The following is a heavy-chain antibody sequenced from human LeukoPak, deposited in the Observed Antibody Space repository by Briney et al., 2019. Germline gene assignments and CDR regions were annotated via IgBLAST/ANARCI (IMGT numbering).Heavy chain of an antibody. CDR1: GFTFDDYA. CDR2: INWNGDST. V-gene: IGHV3-20*04. J-gene: IGHJ6*03. CDR3: ARFNYFYYMDV. Sequence: GGSLRLSCAASGFTFDDYAMSWVRQAPGKGLEWVSGINWNGDSTGYADSVKGRFTISRDNAKNSLYLQVNSLRAEDTALYYCARFNYFYYMDVWGKGTTVTVSS.